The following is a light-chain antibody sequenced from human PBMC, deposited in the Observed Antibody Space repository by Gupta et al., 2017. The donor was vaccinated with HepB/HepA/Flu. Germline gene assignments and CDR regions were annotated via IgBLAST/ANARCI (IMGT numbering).Light chain of an antibody. CDR2: YAS. Sequence: IVLSKSPGTLSLSPGERATLPCRASQSVNNYLACYQQKTGQAPRLLIYYASNRGAGIPARCMSSGCGTDYTLTISSRGAEDVAVYYCQQRGKRCRWRFGQGTKLEIK. J-gene: IGKJ1*01. V-gene: IGKV3-11*01. CDR3: QQRGKRCRWR. CDR1: QSVNNY.